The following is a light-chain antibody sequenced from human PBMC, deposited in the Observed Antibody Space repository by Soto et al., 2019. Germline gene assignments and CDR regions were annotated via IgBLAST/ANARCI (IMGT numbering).Light chain of an antibody. J-gene: IGLJ2*01. CDR2: KIN. CDR3: AVWDDNLRGVV. Sequence: QSVLTQPPSASGTPGQRVTISCAGSNSNIGSNNVYWYQQLPGTAPPLLINKINHNPSWVPDRFSGSTYGTSAALAVSGLRSDDEAAYYCAVWDDNLRGVVFGGGTKLTVL. CDR1: NSNIGSNN. V-gene: IGLV1-47*01.